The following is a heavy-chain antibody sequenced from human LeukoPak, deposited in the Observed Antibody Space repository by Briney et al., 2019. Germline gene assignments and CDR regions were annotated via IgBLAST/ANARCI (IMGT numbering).Heavy chain of an antibody. D-gene: IGHD3-22*01. CDR2: ISVYNGNT. CDR1: GYTFSIYG. J-gene: IGHJ6*03. CDR3: ARVGLGVTPYYYMDV. V-gene: IGHV1-18*01. Sequence: ASVRVSCKASGYTFSIYGFSWVRQAPGQGLEWMGWISVYNGNTNYAQKFQGRVTMTTDTSTSTAYMELSRLRSDDTAVYYCARVGLGVTPYYYMDVWGKGTTVTVSS.